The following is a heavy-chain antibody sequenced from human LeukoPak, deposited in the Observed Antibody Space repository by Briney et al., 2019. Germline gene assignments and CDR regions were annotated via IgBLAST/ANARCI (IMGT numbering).Heavy chain of an antibody. CDR1: GFTFSSYA. V-gene: IGHV3-23*01. CDR3: AKAMFRGVNMLYYFDY. D-gene: IGHD2-8*01. CDR2: ISGSGGST. J-gene: IGHJ4*02. Sequence: GGSLRLSCAASGFTFSSYAMSWVRQAPGKGLEWVAAISGSGGSTYYADSVKGRFTISRDNSKNTLYLQMNSLRAEDTAVYYCAKAMFRGVNMLYYFDYWGQGTLVTVSS.